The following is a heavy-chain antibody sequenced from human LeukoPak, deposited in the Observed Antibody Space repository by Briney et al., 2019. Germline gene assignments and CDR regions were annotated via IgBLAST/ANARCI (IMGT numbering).Heavy chain of an antibody. J-gene: IGHJ4*02. CDR1: GGSISSYY. CDR2: IYYSGST. V-gene: IGHV4-59*01. D-gene: IGHD3-22*01. CDR3: ARAPNYYDSSGYNS. Sequence: SSETLSLTCTVSGGSISSYYWSWIRQPPGKGLEWIGYIYYSGSTNYNPSLKSRVTISVDTSKNQFSLKLSSVTAADTAVYYCARAPNYYDSSGYNSWGQGTLVTVSS.